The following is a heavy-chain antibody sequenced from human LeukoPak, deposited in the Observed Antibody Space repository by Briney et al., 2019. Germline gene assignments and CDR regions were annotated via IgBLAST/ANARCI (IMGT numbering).Heavy chain of an antibody. CDR3: ARLRYSNY. CDR1: GFTFSRYW. J-gene: IGHJ4*02. D-gene: IGHD5-12*01. CDR2: IKEDGSEN. V-gene: IGHV3-7*01. Sequence: GGSLRLSCAASGFTFSRYWMTWVRQAPGKGLKWVANIKEDGSENSYVESVKGRFTISRDNAKNSLYLQLNSLRAEDTAVYFCARLRYSNYWGQGTLVTVSS.